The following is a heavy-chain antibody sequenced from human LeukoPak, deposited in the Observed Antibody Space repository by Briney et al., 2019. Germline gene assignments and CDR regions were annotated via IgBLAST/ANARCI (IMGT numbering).Heavy chain of an antibody. J-gene: IGHJ4*02. Sequence: GGSLRLSCAGSGFTFSTYWMHWVRQAPGGGLVWVSGINTDGSATSYADSVKGRFSISRDNAKNTVYLQMSSLRAEDTAVYYCAKESGYDVDLEYWGQGALVTVSS. CDR1: GFTFSTYW. V-gene: IGHV3-74*01. D-gene: IGHD5-12*01. CDR2: INTDGSAT. CDR3: AKESGYDVDLEY.